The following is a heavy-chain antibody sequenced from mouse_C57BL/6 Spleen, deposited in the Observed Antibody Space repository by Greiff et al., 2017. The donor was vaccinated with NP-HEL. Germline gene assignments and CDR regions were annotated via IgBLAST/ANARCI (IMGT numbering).Heavy chain of an antibody. CDR2: IRNKANGYTT. J-gene: IGHJ2*01. Sequence: EVQLQQSGGGLVQPGGSLSLSCAASGFTFTDYYMSWVRQPPGKALEWLGFIRNKANGYTTEYSASVKGRFTISRDNSQSILYLQMNALRAEDSATYYCASSYYFDYWGQGTTLTVSS. CDR3: ASSYYFDY. CDR1: GFTFTDYY. V-gene: IGHV7-3*01.